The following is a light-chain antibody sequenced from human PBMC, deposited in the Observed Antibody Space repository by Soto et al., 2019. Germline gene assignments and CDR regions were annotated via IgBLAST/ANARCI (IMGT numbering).Light chain of an antibody. V-gene: IGKV3-11*01. Sequence: EIVLTQSPATLSLSPGEGATLSCGASQSVSSYLAWYQQKPGQAPRLLIYDASNRATGIPARFSGSGSGTDFTLTISSLVPEDFAVYYCQQRSNWERTFGQGTKVDIK. CDR3: QQRSNWERT. J-gene: IGKJ1*01. CDR2: DAS. CDR1: QSVSSY.